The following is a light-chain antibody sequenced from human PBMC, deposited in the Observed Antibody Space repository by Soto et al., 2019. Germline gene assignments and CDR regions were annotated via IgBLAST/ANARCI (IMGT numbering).Light chain of an antibody. V-gene: IGLV2-14*01. J-gene: IGLJ1*01. Sequence: SVLTQPASVSGSPGQSITISCTGTSTDIGAYNYVSWYQQHPVKAPKLLIYEVTNRPSGVSNRFSGSKSGNTASLTISGLQAEDEANYKCNSYTTLSNRDFGTGPKDTV. CDR3: NSYTTLSNRD. CDR2: EVT. CDR1: STDIGAYNY.